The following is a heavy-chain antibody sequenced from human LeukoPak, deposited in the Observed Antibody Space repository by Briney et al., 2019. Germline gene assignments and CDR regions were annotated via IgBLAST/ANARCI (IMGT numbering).Heavy chain of an antibody. Sequence: GGSLRLSCAASGFTFSSYSMNWVRQAPGKGLEWVSSISSSSSYIYYADSVKGRFTISRDNAKNSLYLQMDSLRAEDTAVYYCARVRRYYYMDVWGKGTTVTVSS. CDR2: ISSSSSYI. V-gene: IGHV3-21*01. D-gene: IGHD1-1*01. CDR3: ARVRRYYYMDV. J-gene: IGHJ6*03. CDR1: GFTFSSYS.